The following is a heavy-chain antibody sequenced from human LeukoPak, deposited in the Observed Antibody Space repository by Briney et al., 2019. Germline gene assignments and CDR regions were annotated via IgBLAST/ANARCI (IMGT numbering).Heavy chain of an antibody. J-gene: IGHJ6*02. CDR2: ISGSGGST. V-gene: IGHV3-23*01. CDR3: AKRTYYYGSGYSYGMDV. D-gene: IGHD3-10*01. Sequence: GGSLRLSCAASGFTFDDYAMHWVRQAPGKGLEWVSGISGSGGSTYYADSVKGRFTISRDNSKNTLYLQMNSLRAEDTAVYYCAKRTYYYGSGYSYGMDVWGQGTTVTVSS. CDR1: GFTFDDYA.